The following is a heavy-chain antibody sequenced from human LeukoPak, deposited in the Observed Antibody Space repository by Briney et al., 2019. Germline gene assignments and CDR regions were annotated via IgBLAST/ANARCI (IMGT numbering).Heavy chain of an antibody. CDR1: GFTVSSNY. CDR3: AREARGGGGY. J-gene: IGHJ4*02. CDR2: IYSSGST. D-gene: IGHD3-10*01. V-gene: IGHV3-66*01. Sequence: GGSLRLSCAASGFTVSSNYMSWVRQAPGKGLEWVSIIYSSGSTYYADSVKGRFTISRDNSKNTLYLQMNSLRAEDTAVYHCAREARGGGGYWGQGTLVTVSS.